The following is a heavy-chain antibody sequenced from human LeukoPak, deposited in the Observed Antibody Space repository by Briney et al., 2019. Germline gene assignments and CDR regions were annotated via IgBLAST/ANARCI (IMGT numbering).Heavy chain of an antibody. CDR1: GGSIRSNY. CDR3: ARLGRRYSNDWYFDL. J-gene: IGHJ2*01. Sequence: PSETLSLTCIVSGGSIRSNYWSWIRQPPGKGLEWIGDIYYSGSTNHNPSLKSRATISLDTSKNQFSLKLSSVTAADTAVYYCARLGRRYSNDWYFDLWGRGTLVTVSS. CDR2: IYYSGST. V-gene: IGHV4-59*08. D-gene: IGHD5-18*01.